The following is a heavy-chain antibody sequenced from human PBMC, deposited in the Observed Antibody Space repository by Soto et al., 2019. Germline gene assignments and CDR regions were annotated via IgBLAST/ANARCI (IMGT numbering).Heavy chain of an antibody. CDR2: INYSGTT. D-gene: IGHD1-7*01. CDR1: GGTFSGYY. V-gene: IGHV4-34*01. J-gene: IGHJ4*02. Sequence: SETLSLTCAVYGGTFSGYYWSWIRQPPGKGLEWIGEINYSGTTNQSPSLKSRVSISRDTSKNQFSLKLKSVTAADTAVYYWARCIAMKLAVQGDAPDIYCFDYWGQGSLVTVSS. CDR3: ARCIAMKLAVQGDAPDIYCFDY.